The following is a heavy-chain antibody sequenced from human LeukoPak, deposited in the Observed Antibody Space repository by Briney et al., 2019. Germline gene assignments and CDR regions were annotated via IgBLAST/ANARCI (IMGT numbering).Heavy chain of an antibody. CDR1: SYSISISSCYY. D-gene: IGHD2-21*02. CDR3: ARRKGGSDSIDY. CDR2: ISHIGTT. V-gene: IGHV4-38-2*01. Sequence: SETLSLTCAVSSYSISISSCYYWDWIRQPPGEGLEWIGTISHIGTTYYNPSLKSRVTVSVDTSKNQFSLRLTSVTAADTAIYYCARRKGGSDSIDYWGQGTLVTMSS. J-gene: IGHJ4*02.